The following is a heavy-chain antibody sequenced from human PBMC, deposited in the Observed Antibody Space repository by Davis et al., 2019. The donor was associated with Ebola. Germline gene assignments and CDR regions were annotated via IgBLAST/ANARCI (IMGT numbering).Heavy chain of an antibody. CDR1: GGSFSGYY. CDR2: INHSGST. Sequence: MPSETLSLTCAVYGGSFSGYYWSWIRQPPGKGLEWIGEINHSGSTNYNPSLKSRVTISVDTSKNQFSLKLSSVTAADTAVYYCARTIYVVPAASYYFYYYMDVWGKGTTVTVSS. CDR3: ARTIYVVPAASYYFYYYMDV. D-gene: IGHD2-2*01. J-gene: IGHJ6*03. V-gene: IGHV4-34*01.